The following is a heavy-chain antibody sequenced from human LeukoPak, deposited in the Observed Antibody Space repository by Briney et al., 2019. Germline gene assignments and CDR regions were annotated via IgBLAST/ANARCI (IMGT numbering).Heavy chain of an antibody. CDR1: GGSISSYY. CDR3: ARAKGLRYFDWLPTTYYYYYMDV. D-gene: IGHD3-9*01. V-gene: IGHV4-59*01. J-gene: IGHJ6*03. CDR2: IYYSGST. Sequence: SETLSLTCTVSGGSISSYYWSWIRQPPGKGLEWIGYIYYSGSTNYNPSLKSRVTISVDTSKNQFSLKLSSVTAADTAVYSCARAKGLRYFDWLPTTYYYYYMDVWGKGTTVTISS.